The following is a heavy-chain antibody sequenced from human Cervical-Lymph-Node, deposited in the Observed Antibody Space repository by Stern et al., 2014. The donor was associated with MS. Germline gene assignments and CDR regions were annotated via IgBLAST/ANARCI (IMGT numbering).Heavy chain of an antibody. CDR2: ISSSSSYI. J-gene: IGHJ4*02. CDR3: ARAFYGSGSYSSFDY. D-gene: IGHD3-10*01. V-gene: IGHV3-21*01. CDR1: GFTFSSYS. Sequence: EDQLVESGGGLVKPGGSLRLSCAASGFTFSSYSMNWVRQAPGKGLEWVSSISSSSSYIYYADSVKGRFTISRDNAKNSLYLQMNSLRAEDTAVYYCARAFYGSGSYSSFDYWGQGTLVTVSS.